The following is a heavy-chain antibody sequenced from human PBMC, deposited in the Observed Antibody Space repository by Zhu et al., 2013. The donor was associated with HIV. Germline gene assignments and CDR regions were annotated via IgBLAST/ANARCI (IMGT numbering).Heavy chain of an antibody. CDR2: INPSGGST. J-gene: IGHJ4*02. Sequence: QVQLVQSGAEVKRPGASVKVSCKASGNTFTSYYIHWVRQAPGQGLEWMGIINPSGGSTTYAQKFQGRVTMTRDTSTSTVYMELSSLRSEDTAVYYCARDPRGVVVVGAPYFDNWGQGTLVTVSS. V-gene: IGHV1-46*01. D-gene: IGHD2-15*01. CDR3: ARDPRGVVVVGAPYFDN. CDR1: GNTFTSYY.